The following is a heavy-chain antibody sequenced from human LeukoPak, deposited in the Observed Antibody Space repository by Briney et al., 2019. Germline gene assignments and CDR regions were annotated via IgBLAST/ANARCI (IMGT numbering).Heavy chain of an antibody. V-gene: IGHV3-23*01. CDR2: INSSGGST. J-gene: IGHJ4*02. D-gene: IGHD3-22*01. CDR1: GFTFSSYA. CDR3: AIMHPYYDGNGYWVQ. Sequence: GGSLRLSCAASGFTFSSYAMSWVRQAPGKGLEWVSGINSSGGSTAYADSVKGRFTISRDNPRNTLYMQMNSLRAEDTALYYCAIMHPYYDGNGYWVQWGQGTLVTVSS.